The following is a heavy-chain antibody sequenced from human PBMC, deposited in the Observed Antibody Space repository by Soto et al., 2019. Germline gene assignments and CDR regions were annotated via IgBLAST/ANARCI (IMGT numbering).Heavy chain of an antibody. D-gene: IGHD6-19*01. J-gene: IGHJ5*02. CDR2: ISAYNGNT. V-gene: IGHV1-18*04. Sequence: APVKVSSKASGSTFTSSAISWVRQAPGQGLEWMGWISAYNGNTNYAQKLQGRLTMTTDTSTSTAYMELRRLRSNDTAGYYCGSDKRVAGYNWFGPCGQRSRCTVAS. CDR1: GSTFTSSA. CDR3: GSDKRVAGYNWFGP.